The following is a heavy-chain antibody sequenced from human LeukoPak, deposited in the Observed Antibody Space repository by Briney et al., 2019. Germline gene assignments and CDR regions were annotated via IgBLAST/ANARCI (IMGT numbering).Heavy chain of an antibody. Sequence: GGSLRLSCAASGFSFSDVWISWVRQAPGEGLEWVGRIQSKTDGGTIDYAAPVKDRFTISRDDSKDTVYLQMNTLKTEDTAVYYCTTSRTATGEKNYRGQGTLVTVSS. CDR1: GFSFSDVW. CDR3: TTSRTATGEKNY. D-gene: IGHD7-27*01. V-gene: IGHV3-15*01. CDR2: IQSKTDGGTI. J-gene: IGHJ4*02.